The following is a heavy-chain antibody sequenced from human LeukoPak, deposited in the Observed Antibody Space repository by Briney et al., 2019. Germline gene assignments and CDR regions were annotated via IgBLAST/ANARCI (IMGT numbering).Heavy chain of an antibody. D-gene: IGHD4-17*01. CDR1: GGSISSGGYS. J-gene: IGHJ4*02. Sequence: TSETLSLTCAVSGGSISSGGYSWSWIRQPPGKGLEWIGEINHSGSTNYNPSLKSRVTISVDTSKNQFSLKLSSVTAADTAVYYCARGGLEDTVTDFDYWGQGTLVTVSS. CDR3: ARGGLEDTVTDFDY. V-gene: IGHV4-34*01. CDR2: INHSGST.